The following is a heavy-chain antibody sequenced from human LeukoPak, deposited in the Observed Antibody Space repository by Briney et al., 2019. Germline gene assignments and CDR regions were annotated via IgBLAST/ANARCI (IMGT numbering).Heavy chain of an antibody. J-gene: IGHJ4*02. CDR1: GYTFTSYA. CDR3: ARGEGVQSFDY. CDR2: INAGNGNT. V-gene: IGHV1-3*01. D-gene: IGHD1-1*01. Sequence: ASVKVSCKASGYTFTSYAMHWVRQAPRQRLEWMGWINAGNGNTKYSQKFQGRVTITRDTSASTAYMELSSLRAEDTAVYYCARGEGVQSFDYWGQGTLVTVSS.